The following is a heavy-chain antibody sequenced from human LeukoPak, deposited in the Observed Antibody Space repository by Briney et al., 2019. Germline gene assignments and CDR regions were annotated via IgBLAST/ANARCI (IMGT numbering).Heavy chain of an antibody. J-gene: IGHJ3*02. D-gene: IGHD3-22*01. V-gene: IGHV5-10-1*01. CDR1: GYRFVSYW. CDR2: IDPSDSHT. CDR3: AKPSHYHSMGYPYAFDI. Sequence: GESLQISCKGSGYRFVSYWIAWARQMPGKGLEWMGRIDPSDSHTNYSPSFQGHVTISGDKSISTAYLQWSSLKASDNAMYYCAKPSHYHSMGYPYAFDIWGPGTLVTVS.